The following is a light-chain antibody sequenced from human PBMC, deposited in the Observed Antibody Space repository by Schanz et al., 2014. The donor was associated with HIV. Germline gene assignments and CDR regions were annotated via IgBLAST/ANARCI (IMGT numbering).Light chain of an antibody. CDR3: QQCVTYPYT. V-gene: IGKV1-5*03. CDR2: KSS. Sequence: DIQMTQSPSTLSASVGDRVTITCRASQSISNWLAWYQQKPGKAPNLLIYKSSTLESGVPSRFSGSGSGTDFTLTISCLQPDDFATYYCQQCVTYPYTFGQGTKLDIK. CDR1: QSISNW. J-gene: IGKJ2*01.